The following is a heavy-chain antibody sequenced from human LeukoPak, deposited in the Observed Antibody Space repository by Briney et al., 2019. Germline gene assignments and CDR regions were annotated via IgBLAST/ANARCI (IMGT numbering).Heavy chain of an antibody. CDR2: ISGSGGST. CDR3: AKAVPTIAARLCWFDP. V-gene: IGHV3-23*01. D-gene: IGHD6-6*01. Sequence: GGSLRLSCAASGFTFSSYAMSWVRQAPGKGLEWVSAISGSGGSTYYADSVKGGFTISRDNSKNTLYLQMNSLRAEDTAVYYCAKAVPTIAARLCWFDPWGQGTLVTVSS. J-gene: IGHJ5*02. CDR1: GFTFSSYA.